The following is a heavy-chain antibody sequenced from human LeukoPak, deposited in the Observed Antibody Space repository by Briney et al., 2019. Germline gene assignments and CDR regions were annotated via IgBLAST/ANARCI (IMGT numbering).Heavy chain of an antibody. CDR1: GFTFSSYS. D-gene: IGHD2-2*02. J-gene: IGHJ4*02. Sequence: GGSLGLSCAASGFTFSSYSMNWVRQTPGRGLEWVSSISSSSSYIYYADSVKGRFTISRDNAKNSLYLQMNSLRAEDTAVYYCAREKGYCSSTTCYKPFDYWGQGTLVTVSS. CDR2: ISSSSSYI. V-gene: IGHV3-21*01. CDR3: AREKGYCSSTTCYKPFDY.